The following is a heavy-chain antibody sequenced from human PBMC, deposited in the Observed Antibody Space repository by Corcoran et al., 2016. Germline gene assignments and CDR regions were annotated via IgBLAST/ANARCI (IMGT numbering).Heavy chain of an antibody. J-gene: IGHJ4*02. CDR3: ARGIVKGVFDY. CDR1: GGSISSSSYY. Sequence: QLQLQESGPGLVKPSETLSLTCTVSGGSISSSSYYWGWIRQPPGKGLEWIGSIYYSGSTYYNPSLKSRVTISVDTSKNQFSLKLSSVTAADTAVYYCARGIVKGVFDYWGQGTLVTVSS. V-gene: IGHV4-39*07. CDR2: IYYSGST. D-gene: IGHD1-26*01.